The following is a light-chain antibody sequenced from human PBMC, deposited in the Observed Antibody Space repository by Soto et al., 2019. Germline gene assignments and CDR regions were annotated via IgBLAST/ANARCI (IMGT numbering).Light chain of an antibody. Sequence: DIVMTPSPLSLTVTPGEPASISCRSRQALLRSNGYNYFNWYLQRPGQSPHLLIYGGSNVAPGVPDRFSGSGSGTDFTLRISRVEADDVGVYYCMQTVQTPITFGQGTRLEI. CDR2: GGS. V-gene: IGKV2-28*01. CDR3: MQTVQTPIT. CDR1: QALLRSNGYNY. J-gene: IGKJ5*01.